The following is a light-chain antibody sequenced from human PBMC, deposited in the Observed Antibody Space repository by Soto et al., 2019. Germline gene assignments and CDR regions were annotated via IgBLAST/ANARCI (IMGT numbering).Light chain of an antibody. CDR1: SSDDGSYNL. CDR2: EGS. V-gene: IGLV2-23*03. Sequence: QSVLTQPASVSGSPVQSITISCTGTSSDDGSYNLVSWYQQHPGKAPKLMIYEGSKRPSGVSNRFSGSKSGNTASLTISGLQAEDEADYYCCSYAGSSTFVVFGGGTKLTVL. J-gene: IGLJ2*01. CDR3: CSYAGSSTFVV.